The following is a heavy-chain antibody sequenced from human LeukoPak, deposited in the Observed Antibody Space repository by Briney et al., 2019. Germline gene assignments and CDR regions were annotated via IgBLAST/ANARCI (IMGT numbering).Heavy chain of an antibody. D-gene: IGHD3-10*01. CDR2: ISSSGTTI. CDR1: GFTFSSYE. J-gene: IGHJ5*02. V-gene: IGHV3-48*03. CDR3: ARDQGGSGPDWFDP. Sequence: QPGGSLRLSCAASGFTFSSYEMNWVRQAPGKGLEWVSYISSSGTTIYYADSVKGRFTISGDNAKNSLYLQMNSLRAEDTAVYYCARDQGGSGPDWFDPWGQGTLVTVSS.